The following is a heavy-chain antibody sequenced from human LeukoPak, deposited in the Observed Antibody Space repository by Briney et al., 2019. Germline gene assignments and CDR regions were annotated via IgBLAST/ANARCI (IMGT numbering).Heavy chain of an antibody. J-gene: IGHJ4*02. Sequence: SETLSLTCTVSGGSISSYYWSWIRQPPGKGLEWIGYIYYSGSTNYNASLTNRVTISVDTSKNQFSLKLSSVTAADTAVYYCAREVGYCSRGSCYSYFDYWGQGTLVTVSS. CDR1: GGSISSYY. V-gene: IGHV4-59*01. D-gene: IGHD2-15*01. CDR3: AREVGYCSRGSCYSYFDY. CDR2: IYYSGST.